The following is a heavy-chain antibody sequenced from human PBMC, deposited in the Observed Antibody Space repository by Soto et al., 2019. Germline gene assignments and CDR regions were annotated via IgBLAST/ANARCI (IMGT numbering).Heavy chain of an antibody. D-gene: IGHD1-1*01. Sequence: ESGGGLIQPGESLRLSCAAFGLTVSGKKYVAWVRQAPGKGLEWVSALYDVDGSFYADSVKGRFTTSSDSSKTTVYLQMNGLRPDDTAVYYCASWHEREHAYDVWGQGTTVTVSS. V-gene: IGHV3-53*01. CDR2: LYDVDGS. J-gene: IGHJ3*01. CDR3: ASWHEREHAYDV. CDR1: GLTVSGKKY.